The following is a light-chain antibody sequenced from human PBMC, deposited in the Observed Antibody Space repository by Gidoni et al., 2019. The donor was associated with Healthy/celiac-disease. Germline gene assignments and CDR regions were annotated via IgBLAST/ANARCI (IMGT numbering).Light chain of an antibody. CDR3: QSADSSGTHVV. Sequence: SYELTQPPSASVSPGQTARITCSGDALPKQYAYWYQQKPVQAPVLVIYKDSERPSGIPERFSGSSSGTTVTLTISGVQAEDEADYYCQSADSSGTHVVFGGGTKLTVL. J-gene: IGLJ2*01. V-gene: IGLV3-25*03. CDR1: ALPKQY. CDR2: KDS.